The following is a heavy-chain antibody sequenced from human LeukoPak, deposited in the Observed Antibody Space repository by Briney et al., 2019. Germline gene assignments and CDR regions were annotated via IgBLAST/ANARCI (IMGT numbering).Heavy chain of an antibody. D-gene: IGHD6-6*01. CDR3: AREVAYSSFFEAFDI. CDR1: GFTFSTSW. Sequence: GGSLRLSCVASGFTFSTSWMNWVRQAPGKGLEWVANIKGDGSVQSYVDSVKGRFTISRDNSKNTLYLQMNSLRAEDTAVYYCAREVAYSSFFEAFDIWGQGTMVTVSS. CDR2: IKGDGSVQ. J-gene: IGHJ3*02. V-gene: IGHV3-7*01.